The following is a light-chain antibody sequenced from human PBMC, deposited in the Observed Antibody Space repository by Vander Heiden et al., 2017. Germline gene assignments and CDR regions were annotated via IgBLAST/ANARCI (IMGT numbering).Light chain of an antibody. V-gene: IGLV1-44*01. Sequence: QSVLTQPPSASGTPGQRVTISCSGSSSNIGSNTVNWCQQLPGTAPKLLIYTNNQRPSGVPDRFSGSKSGTSASLAISGLQSEDEADYYCAAWDDSLNVHYVFGTGTKVTVL. J-gene: IGLJ1*01. CDR2: TNN. CDR3: AAWDDSLNVHYV. CDR1: SSNIGSNT.